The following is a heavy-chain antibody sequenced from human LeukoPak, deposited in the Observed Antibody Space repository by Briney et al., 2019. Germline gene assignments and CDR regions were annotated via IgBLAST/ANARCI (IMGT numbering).Heavy chain of an antibody. Sequence: SETLSLTCTVSGGSISSGSYYWSWIRQPAGKGLEWIGRIYTSGSTNYNPSLKSRVTISVDTSKNQFSLKLSSVTAADTAVYFCARGGFGDYRPRAFDIWAQGTMVTVSS. V-gene: IGHV4-61*02. CDR2: IYTSGST. CDR3: ARGGFGDYRPRAFDI. D-gene: IGHD3-10*01. J-gene: IGHJ3*02. CDR1: GGSISSGSYY.